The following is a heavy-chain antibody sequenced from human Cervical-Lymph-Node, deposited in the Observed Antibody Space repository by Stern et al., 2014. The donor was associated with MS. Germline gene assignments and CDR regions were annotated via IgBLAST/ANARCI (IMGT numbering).Heavy chain of an antibody. Sequence: EVQLVESGGGLIQPGGSLRLSCAAPGFTVSNNYMSWVRQAPGTGLEWGSLIYTDDSTYSAGSVKGRFTISRDSSKNKLFLQMNSLRAEDTAVYYCARAIFGVNTAAMAPDAFDTWGQGTMVTVSS. CDR1: GFTVSNNY. D-gene: IGHD3-3*01. J-gene: IGHJ3*02. CDR3: ARAIFGVNTAAMAPDAFDT. CDR2: IYTDDST. V-gene: IGHV3-53*01.